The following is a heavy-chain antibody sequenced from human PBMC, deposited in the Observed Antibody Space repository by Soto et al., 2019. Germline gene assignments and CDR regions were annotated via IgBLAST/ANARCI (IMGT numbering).Heavy chain of an antibody. CDR2: IIPIFGTA. Sequence: QVQLVQSGAEVKKPGSSVKVSCKASAGTFSSYAISWVRQATGQGLEWMGGIIPIFGTANYAQKFQGRVTIAAYEPTSTAYLELSSLRSENTAVYYCARATTVKSYYYYCMAFWGQGTTVTVSS. V-gene: IGHV1-69*01. J-gene: IGHJ6*02. CDR3: ARATTVKSYYYYCMAF. CDR1: AGTFSSYA. D-gene: IGHD4-4*01.